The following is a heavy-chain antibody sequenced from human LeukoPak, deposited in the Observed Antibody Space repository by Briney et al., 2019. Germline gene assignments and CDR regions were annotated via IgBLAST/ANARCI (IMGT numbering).Heavy chain of an antibody. CDR2: ISYDGSNK. D-gene: IGHD3-10*01. CDR1: GFTFSSYA. Sequence: GGSLRLSCAASGFTFSSYAMHWVRQAPGKGLEWVAVISYDGSNKYYADSVKGRFTISRDNSKNTLYLQMNSLRAEDTAVYYCARRGEIWGQGTMVTVSS. CDR3: ARRGEI. V-gene: IGHV3-30-3*01. J-gene: IGHJ3*02.